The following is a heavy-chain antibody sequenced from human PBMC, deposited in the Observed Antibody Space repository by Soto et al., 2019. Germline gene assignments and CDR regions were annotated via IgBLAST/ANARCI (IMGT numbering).Heavy chain of an antibody. CDR1: GYSFTSYW. CDR2: IDPGDSDT. D-gene: IGHD2-2*01. J-gene: IGHJ6*02. V-gene: IGHV5-51*01. CDR3: AAGIVVVPAGWAYYYGMDV. Sequence: PGESLKISCKGSGYSFTSYWIGWVRQMPGKGLEWMGIIDPGDSDTRYSPSFQGQVTISADKSISTAYLQWSSLKASDTAMYYCAAGIVVVPAGWAYYYGMDVWGQGTTVTVSS.